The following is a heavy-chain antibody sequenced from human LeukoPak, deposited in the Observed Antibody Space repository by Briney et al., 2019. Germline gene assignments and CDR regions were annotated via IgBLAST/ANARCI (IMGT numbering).Heavy chain of an antibody. J-gene: IGHJ4*02. CDR1: GGSISSYY. CDR3: ARGPVVGANDY. D-gene: IGHD1-26*01. CDR2: IYHSGST. Sequence: SETLSLTCTVSGGSISSYYWSWIRQPPGKGLEWIGSIYHSGSTYYNPSLKSRVTISVDTSKNQFSLKLSSVTAADTAVYYCARGPVVGANDYWGQGTLVTVSS. V-gene: IGHV4-38-2*02.